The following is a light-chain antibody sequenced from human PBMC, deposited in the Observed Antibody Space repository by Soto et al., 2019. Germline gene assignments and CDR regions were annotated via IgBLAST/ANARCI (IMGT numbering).Light chain of an antibody. J-gene: IGKJ3*01. Sequence: EIVLTQSPATLSVSAGERATLSCRASQSVSNYLAWYQQRPGQAPRLLIYDASTRASGIPSRFSGSGSGTDFTLTISSLEPEDFAVYYCQHRNNRPFSFGHGTKVEIK. CDR1: QSVSNY. V-gene: IGKV3-11*01. CDR3: QHRNNRPFS. CDR2: DAS.